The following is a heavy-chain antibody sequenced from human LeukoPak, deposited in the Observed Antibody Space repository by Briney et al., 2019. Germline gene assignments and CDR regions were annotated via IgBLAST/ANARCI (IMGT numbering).Heavy chain of an antibody. V-gene: IGHV4-59*01. Sequence: SETLSLTCTVSGGSISSYYWSWIRQPPGKGLEWIGYIYYSGSTNYNPSLKNRVTISVDTSKNQFSLKLSSVTAADTAVYYCARDKGDYNIWGQGTLVTVSS. CDR1: GGSISSYY. CDR2: IYYSGST. D-gene: IGHD4-17*01. J-gene: IGHJ4*02. CDR3: ARDKGDYNI.